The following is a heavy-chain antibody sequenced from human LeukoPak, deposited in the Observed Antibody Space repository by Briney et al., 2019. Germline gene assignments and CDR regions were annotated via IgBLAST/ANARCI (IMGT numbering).Heavy chain of an antibody. CDR2: IHYNENT. V-gene: IGHV4-59*12. CDR3: ARGLDGYSDALGY. Sequence: SETLSLTCTVSDGSISSYYWSWIRQPPGRGLEWIGYIHYNENTNYNPSLKSRVTISVDTSKNQFSLKLSSVTAADTAVYYCARGLDGYSDALGYWGQGTLVTVSS. D-gene: IGHD5-18*01. CDR1: DGSISSYY. J-gene: IGHJ4*02.